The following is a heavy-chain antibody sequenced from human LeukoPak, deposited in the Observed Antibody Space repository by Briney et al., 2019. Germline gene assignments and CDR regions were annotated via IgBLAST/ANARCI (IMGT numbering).Heavy chain of an antibody. CDR3: AKLGQLATSTFDY. CDR1: GFTFSSYG. J-gene: IGHJ4*02. D-gene: IGHD6-13*01. Sequence: GGSLRLSCAASGFTFSSYGMHWVRQAPGKGLEWVAFIRYDGSNKYYADSVKGRFTISRDNSKNTLYLQMNSLRAEDTAVYYCAKLGQLATSTFDYWGQGTLVTVSS. V-gene: IGHV3-30*02. CDR2: IRYDGSNK.